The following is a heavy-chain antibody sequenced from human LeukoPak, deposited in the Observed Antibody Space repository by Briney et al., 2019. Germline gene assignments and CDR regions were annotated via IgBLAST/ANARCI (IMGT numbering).Heavy chain of an antibody. V-gene: IGHV4-59*01. Sequence: SETLSLTCTVSGGSISSDYWSWIRQPPGKGLEWIGYFYYSGSTNYNPSLKSRVTISVDTSRNQFFLRLSSVTAADTAVYYCAKGYYFDILSGYSSLDSWGQGTLVTVSS. J-gene: IGHJ4*02. CDR1: GGSISSDY. CDR3: AKGYYFDILSGYSSLDS. D-gene: IGHD3-9*01. CDR2: FYYSGST.